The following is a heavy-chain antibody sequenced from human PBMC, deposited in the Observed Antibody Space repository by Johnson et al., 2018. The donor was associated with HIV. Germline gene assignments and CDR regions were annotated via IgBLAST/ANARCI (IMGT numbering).Heavy chain of an antibody. CDR1: GFSFSNYA. CDR2: ITYDGSNK. D-gene: IGHD6-6*01. J-gene: IGHJ3*02. V-gene: IGHV3-30-3*01. Sequence: QVQLVESGGGVVQPGRSLRLSCAASGFSFSNYAMHWVRQAPGKGLEWVAVITYDGSNKYYADSVKGRFTISRDNSKNTLYLQMNSLRAEDTAVYSCARRGYSSSGGAFDIWGQGTMVTVSS. CDR3: ARRGYSSSGGAFDI.